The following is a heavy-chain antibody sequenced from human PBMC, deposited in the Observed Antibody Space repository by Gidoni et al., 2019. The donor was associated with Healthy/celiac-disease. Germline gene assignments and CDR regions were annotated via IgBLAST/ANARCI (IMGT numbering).Heavy chain of an antibody. CDR2: IFSGGST. J-gene: IGHJ4*02. Sequence: EVQLVESGGGLIQPGGSLRLSCAASGFTVGSHYMSGGRQAPGKGLEWVSVIFSGGSTYYADSVKGRFTISRDNSKNTLYLQMNSLRAEDTAVYYCARVRTDAYYDSSGYYSYYFDYWGQGTLVTVSS. V-gene: IGHV3-53*01. CDR3: ARVRTDAYYDSSGYYSYYFDY. CDR1: GFTVGSHY. D-gene: IGHD3-22*01.